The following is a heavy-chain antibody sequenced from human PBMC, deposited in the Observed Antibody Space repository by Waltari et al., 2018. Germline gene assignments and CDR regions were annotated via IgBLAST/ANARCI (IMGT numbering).Heavy chain of an antibody. CDR3: ARESNSYAYFQH. CDR2: INREGSSA. CDR1: GFPFSGYW. V-gene: IGHV3-74*01. D-gene: IGHD3-16*01. J-gene: IGHJ1*01. Sequence: EVQLVESGGGSVQPGGSLRLSCAASGFPFSGYWMHWVRQAPGKGLVWVSYINREGSSAAYVDSVKGRFTISRDNAKNTLYLQMNSLRAEDTAVYYCARESNSYAYFQHWGQGTLVTVSS.